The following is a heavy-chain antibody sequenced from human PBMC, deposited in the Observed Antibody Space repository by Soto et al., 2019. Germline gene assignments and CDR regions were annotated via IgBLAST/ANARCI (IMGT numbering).Heavy chain of an antibody. J-gene: IGHJ5*02. CDR3: ARDSGIVAAGRFSFDP. CDR1: GFTFNDFA. V-gene: IGHV3-9*01. CDR2: IDWNGANI. D-gene: IGHD6-13*01. Sequence: DVQLVESGGGLVQPGRSLRLSCAASGFTFNDFAMHWVRQAPGKGLEWVASIDWNGANIAYAASVEGRFTISRDNVNNSLFLQMNSLRAEDTAFYFCARDSGIVAAGRFSFDPRGQGTLVTVSS.